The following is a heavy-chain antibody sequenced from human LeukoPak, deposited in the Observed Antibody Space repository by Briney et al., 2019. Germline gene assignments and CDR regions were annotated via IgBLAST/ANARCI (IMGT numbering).Heavy chain of an antibody. J-gene: IGHJ4*02. CDR2: VIPIFGTA. D-gene: IGHD6-19*01. CDR3: AREAVAGPWPKDY. Sequence: GASVKVSCKASGGTFSSYAISWVRQAPGQGLEWMGGVIPIFGTANYAQKFQGRVTMTRDTSTSTVYMELSSLRSEDTAVYYCAREAVAGPWPKDYWGQGTLVTVSS. CDR1: GGTFSSYA. V-gene: IGHV1-69*05.